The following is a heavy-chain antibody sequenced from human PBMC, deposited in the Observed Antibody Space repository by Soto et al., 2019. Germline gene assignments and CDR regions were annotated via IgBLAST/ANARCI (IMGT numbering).Heavy chain of an antibody. CDR3: ARDRDLYRDMFHADL. J-gene: IGHJ4*01. CDR1: GFTFSDYY. CDR2: ISSSGSTI. V-gene: IGHV3-11*01. D-gene: IGHD3-10*02. Sequence: GGSLRLSCAASGFTFSDYYMSWIRQAPGKGLEWVSYISSSGSTIYYADSVKGRFTISRDNAKNSLYLQMNSLRAEDTAVYYCARDRDLYRDMFHADLWSQGTLVTVSS.